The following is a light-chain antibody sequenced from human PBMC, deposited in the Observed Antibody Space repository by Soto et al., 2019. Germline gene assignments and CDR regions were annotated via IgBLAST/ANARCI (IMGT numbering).Light chain of an antibody. J-gene: IGLJ1*01. V-gene: IGLV2-11*01. CDR3: CSYAGSYTGV. CDR2: DVS. Sequence: SVLTQPRSVSGSPGQSVTISCTGTSSDVGGYNYVSWYQQHPGKAPKLMIYDVSKRPSGVPDRFSGSKSGNTASLTISGLQDEDEDDYYCCSYAGSYTGVFGTGTKVTVL. CDR1: SSDVGGYNY.